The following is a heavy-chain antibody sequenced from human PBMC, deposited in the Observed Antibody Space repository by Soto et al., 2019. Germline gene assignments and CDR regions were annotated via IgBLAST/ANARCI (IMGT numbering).Heavy chain of an antibody. Sequence: EMQLVESGGGLVQPGGSLRLSCGVSGFTFGSFWMGWVRQAPGKGLEWVANINQDGSEKYYVDSVKGRFTISRDNPRNSLYLQMDTLRVEYTAVYFCARQIRGLTPNWFDPWGQGTLVSVSS. CDR2: INQDGSEK. V-gene: IGHV3-7*01. CDR3: ARQIRGLTPNWFDP. J-gene: IGHJ5*02. CDR1: GFTFGSFW.